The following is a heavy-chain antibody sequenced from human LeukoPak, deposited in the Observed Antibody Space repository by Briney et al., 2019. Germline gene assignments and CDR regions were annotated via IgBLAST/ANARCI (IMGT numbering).Heavy chain of an antibody. CDR3: AREVEVVPATMGAYYYYYMDV. CDR2: INCDGRRT. D-gene: IGHD2-2*01. J-gene: IGHJ6*03. CDR1: GFTISKHL. Sequence: PGGALRLSFSASGFTISKHLVHWGRQAPGKGLGVVSRINCDGRRTRYADSVKGRFTISRDNAKNTLYLQMNSLRPDDTAVYYCAREVEVVPATMGAYYYYYMDVWGKGTTVTVSS. V-gene: IGHV3-74*01.